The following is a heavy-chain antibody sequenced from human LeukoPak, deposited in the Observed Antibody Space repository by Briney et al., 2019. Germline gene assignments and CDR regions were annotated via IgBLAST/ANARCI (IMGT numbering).Heavy chain of an antibody. CDR3: ARAAMVRGVTGWFDP. CDR2: IYYSGST. D-gene: IGHD3-10*01. J-gene: IGHJ5*02. CDR1: GGSISSYY. V-gene: IGHV4-59*01. Sequence: PSETLSLTCTVSGGSISSYYWSWIRQPPGKGLEWIGYIYYSGSTNYNPSLKSRVPISVDTSKNQFSLKLSSVTAADTAVYYCARAAMVRGVTGWFDPWGQGTLVTVSS.